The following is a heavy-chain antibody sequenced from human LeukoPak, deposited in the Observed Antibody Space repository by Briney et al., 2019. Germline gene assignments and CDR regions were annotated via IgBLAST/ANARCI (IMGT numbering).Heavy chain of an antibody. Sequence: GGSLRLSCTASGFNFSNYAMSWVRQAPGKGLEWVSTISDSGGSTYYADSVKGRFTISRDNSKNTLYLQMDSLRAEEDTAIYYCAPGLRGSAWSLDDWGQGTLVTVSS. J-gene: IGHJ4*02. CDR3: APGLRGSAWSLDD. D-gene: IGHD6-13*01. CDR2: ISDSGGST. V-gene: IGHV3-23*01. CDR1: GFNFSNYA.